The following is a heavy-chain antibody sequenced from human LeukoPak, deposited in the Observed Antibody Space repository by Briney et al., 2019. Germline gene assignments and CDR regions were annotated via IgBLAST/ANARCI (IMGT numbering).Heavy chain of an antibody. CDR3: TTPQLWLRGALGY. V-gene: IGHV3-15*01. Sequence: PGGSLRLSCVSSGFIFSNAWMSWVRQAPGKGLEWVGRIKTETDGGTIDYAAPVKGRFTISRDDSKNTLYLQMNSLKTEDTAVYYCTTPQLWLRGALGYWGQGTLVTVPS. J-gene: IGHJ4*02. D-gene: IGHD5-18*01. CDR2: IKTETDGGTI. CDR1: GFIFSNAW.